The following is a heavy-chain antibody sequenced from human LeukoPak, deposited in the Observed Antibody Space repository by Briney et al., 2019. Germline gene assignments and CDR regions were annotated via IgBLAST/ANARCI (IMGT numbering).Heavy chain of an antibody. Sequence: SVKVSCKASGGTFSSYAISWVRQAPGQRLEWMGGIIPIFGTANYAQKFQGRVTITADESTSTAYMELSSLRSEDTAVYYCATIHPYGSGSYYNVYGMDVWGKGTTVTVSS. D-gene: IGHD3-10*01. J-gene: IGHJ6*04. V-gene: IGHV1-69*13. CDR2: IIPIFGTA. CDR3: ATIHPYGSGSYYNVYGMDV. CDR1: GGTFSSYA.